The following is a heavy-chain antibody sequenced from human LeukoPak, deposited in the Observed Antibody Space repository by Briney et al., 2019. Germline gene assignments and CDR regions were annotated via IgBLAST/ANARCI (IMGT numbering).Heavy chain of an antibody. CDR1: GYTFTSYG. D-gene: IGHD1-26*01. Sequence: GASVKVSCKASGYTFTSYGISWVRQAPGQGLEWMGGIIPIFGTANYAQKFQGRVTITADKSTSTAYMELSSLRSEDTAVYYCARELSGSYGEYFDYWGQGTLVTVSS. CDR3: ARELSGSYGEYFDY. V-gene: IGHV1-69*06. J-gene: IGHJ4*02. CDR2: IIPIFGTA.